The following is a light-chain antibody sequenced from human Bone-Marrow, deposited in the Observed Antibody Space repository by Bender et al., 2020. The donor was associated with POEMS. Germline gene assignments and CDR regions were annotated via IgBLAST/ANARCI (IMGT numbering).Light chain of an antibody. CDR3: CSYAGSDIHWV. J-gene: IGLJ3*02. CDR2: ENS. Sequence: QSALTQPASVSGSPGQSITISCTGTSSDVGSYNLVSWYQQHPGKAPKFLIYENSKRPSGVSNRFSGSKSGNTASLTISGLQAEDEADYYCCSYAGSDIHWVFGGGTKLTV. CDR1: SSDVGSYNL. V-gene: IGLV2-23*01.